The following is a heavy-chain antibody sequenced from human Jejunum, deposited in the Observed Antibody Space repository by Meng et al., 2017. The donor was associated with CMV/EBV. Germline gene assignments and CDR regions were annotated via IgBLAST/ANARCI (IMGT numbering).Heavy chain of an antibody. CDR3: ARGTYDFWSGYQSFWRGYLPYAMDV. CDR2: IHFDGSYT. D-gene: IGHD3-3*01. J-gene: IGHJ6*02. Sequence: WVSQPPGMGMEWVTFIHFDGSYTYYADSVKGRFTISRDNSRKTLYLHMNSLRDEDTAVYHCARGTYDFWSGYQSFWRGYLPYAMDVWGQGTTVTVSS. V-gene: IGHV3-30*02.